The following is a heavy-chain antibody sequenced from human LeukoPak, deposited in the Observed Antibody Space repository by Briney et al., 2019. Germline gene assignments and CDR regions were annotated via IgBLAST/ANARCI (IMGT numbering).Heavy chain of an antibody. CDR2: IYYSGST. V-gene: IGHV4-59*01. Sequence: PSETLSLTCTVSGGSISSYYWSWILQPPGKGLEWIGYIYYSGSTNYNPSLKSRVTISVDTSKNQFSLKLSSVTAADTAVYYCAGRRGGGYFDYWGQGTLVTVSS. J-gene: IGHJ4*02. CDR1: GGSISSYY. CDR3: AGRRGGGYFDY. D-gene: IGHD3-16*01.